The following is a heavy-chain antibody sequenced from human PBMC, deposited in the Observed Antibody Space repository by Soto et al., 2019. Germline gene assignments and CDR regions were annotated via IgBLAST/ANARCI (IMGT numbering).Heavy chain of an antibody. CDR1: CGSISSGNFS. CDR3: ARVRAVAGMGTYYYYGMDV. Sequence: SATLSLTCTVSCGSISSGNFSWTWIRQPPGKGLEWIAYIFHTGSTFYNSSLKPRVSISVDRSKNQFSLKLKSVTETDTAVYYCARVRAVAGMGTYYYYGMDVWGQGTTVT. CDR2: IFHTGST. D-gene: IGHD6-19*01. V-gene: IGHV4-30-2*01. J-gene: IGHJ6*02.